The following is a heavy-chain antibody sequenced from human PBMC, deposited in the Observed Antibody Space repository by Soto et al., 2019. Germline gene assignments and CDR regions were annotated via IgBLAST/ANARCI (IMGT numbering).Heavy chain of an antibody. CDR2: ISGSGGST. J-gene: IGHJ4*02. Sequence: EVQLLESGGGLVQPGGSLRLSCAASGFTFSSYAMSWVRQAPGKGLEWVSAISGSGGSTYYADSVKGRFTISRDNSKNRLYLQMNSLRAEDTAVYYCAKLKRVVTVADYWGQGTLVTVSS. CDR1: GFTFSSYA. V-gene: IGHV3-23*01. CDR3: AKLKRVVTVADY. D-gene: IGHD2-2*01.